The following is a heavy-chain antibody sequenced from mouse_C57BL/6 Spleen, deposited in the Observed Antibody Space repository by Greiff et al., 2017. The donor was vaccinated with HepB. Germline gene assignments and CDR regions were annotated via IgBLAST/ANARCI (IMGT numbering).Heavy chain of an antibody. D-gene: IGHD1-1*01. J-gene: IGHJ1*03. Sequence: EVQLQQSGPSLVRPSQTLSLTCTVTGFSINSDCYWIWIPQFPGNKLEYIGYTFYSGITYYNPSLERRTYITRDTSKNQFSLKLSSVTTEDTATSLCARSLPPLTTGYFDVWGTGTTVTVSS. CDR1: GFSINSDCY. CDR3: ARSLPPLTTGYFDV. V-gene: IGHV3-3*01. CDR2: TFYSGIT.